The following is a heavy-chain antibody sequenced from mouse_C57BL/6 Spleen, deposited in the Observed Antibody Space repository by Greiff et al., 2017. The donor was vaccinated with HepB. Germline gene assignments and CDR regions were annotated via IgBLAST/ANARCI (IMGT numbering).Heavy chain of an antibody. J-gene: IGHJ1*03. CDR3: ARGGGWLPHWYFDV. CDR1: GFTFSDYY. CDR2: INYDGSST. D-gene: IGHD2-3*01. V-gene: IGHV5-16*01. Sequence: EVKLVESEGGLVQPGSSMKLSCTASGFTFSDYYMAWVRQVPEKGLEWVANINYDGSSTYYLDSLKSRFIISRDNAKNILYLQMSSLKSEDTATYYCARGGGWLPHWYFDVWGTGTTVTVSS.